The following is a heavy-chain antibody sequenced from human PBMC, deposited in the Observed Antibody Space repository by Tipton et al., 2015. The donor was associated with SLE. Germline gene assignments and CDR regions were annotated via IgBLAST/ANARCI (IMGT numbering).Heavy chain of an antibody. Sequence: TLSLTCTVSGGSISSYYWSWIRQPPGKGLEWIGYIYNSGNTNYNPSLKSRVTISVDTSKNQFSLKLSSVTAADTAVYYCARGPAGGGSYGASCFDYWGQGTLVTVSS. CDR3: ARGPAGGGSYGASCFDY. J-gene: IGHJ4*02. D-gene: IGHD1-26*01. CDR1: GGSISSYY. V-gene: IGHV4-59*12. CDR2: IYNSGNT.